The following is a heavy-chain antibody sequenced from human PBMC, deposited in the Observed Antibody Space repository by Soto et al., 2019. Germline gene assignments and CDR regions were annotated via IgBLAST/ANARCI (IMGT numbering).Heavy chain of an antibody. CDR3: AKTVGATGTFYYYGMDV. CDR1: GFTFSSYG. J-gene: IGHJ6*02. CDR2: ISYDGSNK. Sequence: GGSLRLSCAAPGFTFSSYGMHWVRQAPGKGLEWVAVISYDGSNKYYADSVKGRFTISRDNSKNTLYLQMNSLRAEDTAVYYCAKTVGATGTFYYYGMDVWGQGTTVTVSS. V-gene: IGHV3-30*18. D-gene: IGHD1-26*01.